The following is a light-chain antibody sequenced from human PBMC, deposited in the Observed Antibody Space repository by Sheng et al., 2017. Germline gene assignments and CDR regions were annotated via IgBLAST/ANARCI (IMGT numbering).Light chain of an antibody. J-gene: IGKJ4*01. CDR3: QQRSIWPQLS. Sequence: EIVLTQSPATLSLSPGERATLSCRASQSVGNYLAWYQQKPGQAPRLLMYDPFNRATGIPARFSGSGSGADFTLTISSLEFEDSAVYYCQQRSIWPQLSFGGGTKVEI. CDR1: QSVGNY. V-gene: IGKV3-11*01. CDR2: DPF.